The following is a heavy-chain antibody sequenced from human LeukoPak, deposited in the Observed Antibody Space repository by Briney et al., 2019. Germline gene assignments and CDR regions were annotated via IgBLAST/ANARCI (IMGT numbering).Heavy chain of an antibody. V-gene: IGHV4-38-2*02. CDR2: IYHSGST. Sequence: PSETLSLTCTVSGYSISSGYYWGWIRQPPGKGLEWIGSIYHSGSTYYNPSLKSRVTISVDTSKNQFSLKLSSVTAADTAVYYCARDSAAAAPNPWGQGTLVTVSS. CDR1: GYSISSGYY. D-gene: IGHD6-13*01. CDR3: ARDSAAAAPNP. J-gene: IGHJ5*02.